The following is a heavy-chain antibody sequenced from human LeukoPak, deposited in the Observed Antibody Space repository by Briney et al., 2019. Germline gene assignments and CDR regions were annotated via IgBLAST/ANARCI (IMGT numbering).Heavy chain of an antibody. CDR3: ARDIGGIFDS. J-gene: IGHJ4*02. CDR2: IYSGGDT. D-gene: IGHD1-26*01. Sequence: PGGSLSLSCAASGFTVSSNFMSWVRQAPGKGLEWVSVIYSGGDTYYADSVKGRFTISRDNSKNTLYLQMNSLRAEDTAVYYCARDIGGIFDSWGQGSLDRVSS. CDR1: GFTVSSNF. V-gene: IGHV3-53*01.